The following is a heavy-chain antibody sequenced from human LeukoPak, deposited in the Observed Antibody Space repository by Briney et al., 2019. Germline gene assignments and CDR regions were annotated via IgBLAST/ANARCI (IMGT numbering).Heavy chain of an antibody. CDR2: IYYSGST. D-gene: IGHD5-12*01. J-gene: IGHJ6*02. V-gene: IGHV4-30-4*01. CDR3: ARLDGSTYGLDV. CDR1: GVSISSGDYY. Sequence: SETLSLTCTVSGVSISSGDYYWSWIRQPPGKGLEWIGYIYYSGSTYYNPSLKSRVTISVDTSKNQFSLKLSSVTAADTAVYYCARLDGSTYGLDVWGQGTTVTVSS.